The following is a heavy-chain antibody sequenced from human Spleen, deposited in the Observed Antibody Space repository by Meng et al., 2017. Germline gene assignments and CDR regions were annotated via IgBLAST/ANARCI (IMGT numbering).Heavy chain of an antibody. Sequence: QVQLVQSGADVKKPGASVKVSCRTSGYTFTDYYILWVRQAPGQGLEWMAQINPNSGGTKYAQKFQGRVTMTRDTSINTAYMELSRLRSAADTAVYYCARWRGDSDFDYWGQGTLVTVSS. D-gene: IGHD2-21*02. CDR2: INPNSGGT. J-gene: IGHJ4*02. CDR3: ARWRGDSDFDY. V-gene: IGHV1-2*06. CDR1: GYTFTDYY.